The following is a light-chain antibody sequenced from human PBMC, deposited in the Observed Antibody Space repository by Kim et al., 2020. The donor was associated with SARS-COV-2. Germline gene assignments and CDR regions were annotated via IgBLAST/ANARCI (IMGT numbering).Light chain of an antibody. CDR3: QQYGSPLT. J-gene: IGKJ4*01. V-gene: IGKV3-20*01. CDR2: GAS. Sequence: EIVLTQSPGTLSLSPGERATLSCRASQSVSSGYLAWYQQKPGQAPRLLIYGASSRATGIPDRFSGSGPGTDYTLTITRLEPEDFAVYYCQQYGSPLTFGEGTKVDIK. CDR1: QSVSSGY.